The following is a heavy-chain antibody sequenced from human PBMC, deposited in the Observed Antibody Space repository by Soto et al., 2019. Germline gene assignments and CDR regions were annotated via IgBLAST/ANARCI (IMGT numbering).Heavy chain of an antibody. Sequence: QVQLVQSGAEVKKPGSSVKVSCKASGGTFSSYAISWVRQAPGQGLEWMGGIIPIFGTANYAQKFQGRVTITADESTSTAYMELSSLRSEDTAVYYCASCSGGSCYIGDYYYYGMAVWGQGTTVTVSS. D-gene: IGHD2-15*01. J-gene: IGHJ6*02. CDR3: ASCSGGSCYIGDYYYYGMAV. CDR2: IIPIFGTA. CDR1: GGTFSSYA. V-gene: IGHV1-69*01.